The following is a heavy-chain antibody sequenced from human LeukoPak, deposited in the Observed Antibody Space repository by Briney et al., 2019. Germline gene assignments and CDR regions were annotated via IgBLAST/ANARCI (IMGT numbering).Heavy chain of an antibody. Sequence: PSETLSLTCAVYGGSLSGYYWSWIRQPPGKGLEWMGEINHSGNTNYNPSLKSRVTISVDTSKNHFSLKLSSVTAADTAVYYCARQGSGSSYYTFPYWGQGTLVTVSS. J-gene: IGHJ4*02. V-gene: IGHV4-34*01. D-gene: IGHD1-26*01. CDR3: ARQGSGSSYYTFPY. CDR1: GGSLSGYY. CDR2: INHSGNT.